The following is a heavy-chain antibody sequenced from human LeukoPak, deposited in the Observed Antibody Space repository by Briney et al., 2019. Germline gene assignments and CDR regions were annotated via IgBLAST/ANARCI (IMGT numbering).Heavy chain of an antibody. Sequence: GGSLRLSCAASGSTFSSYGMHWVRQAPGKGLEWVAVIWYDGSNKYYADSVKGRFTISRDNSKNTLYLQMNSLRAEDTAVYYCAKPPQAGDAFDIWGQGTMVTVSS. J-gene: IGHJ3*02. CDR1: GSTFSSYG. CDR2: IWYDGSNK. CDR3: AKPPQAGDAFDI. V-gene: IGHV3-33*06.